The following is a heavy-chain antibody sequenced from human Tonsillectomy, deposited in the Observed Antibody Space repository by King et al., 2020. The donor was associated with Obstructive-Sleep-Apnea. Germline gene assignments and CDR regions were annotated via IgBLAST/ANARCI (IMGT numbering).Heavy chain of an antibody. V-gene: IGHV3-23*04. CDR2: ISGSGGST. Sequence: VQLVESGGGLVQPGGSLRLSCAASGFTFSTYAMTWVRQAPGKGLEWVSAISGSGGSTYYADSVKGRFTISRDNSKNTLYLQMNSLRAEDTAVYYCAKDRGGLAARGGDYYYYGMDVWGQGTTVTVSS. D-gene: IGHD6-25*01. J-gene: IGHJ6*02. CDR3: AKDRGGLAARGGDYYYYGMDV. CDR1: GFTFSTYA.